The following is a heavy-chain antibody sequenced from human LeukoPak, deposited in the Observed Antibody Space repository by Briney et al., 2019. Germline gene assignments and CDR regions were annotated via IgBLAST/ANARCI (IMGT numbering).Heavy chain of an antibody. Sequence: SETLSLTCTVSGGSINNYYWSWIRQPPGKGLEWIGYIYYSGSTNYNPSLKSRVPISVDTSKNQFSLKLSSVTAADTAVYYCARIVPYNYGYVDYWGQGTLVTVSS. J-gene: IGHJ4*02. CDR3: ARIVPYNYGYVDY. CDR2: IYYSGST. V-gene: IGHV4-59*01. CDR1: GGSINNYY. D-gene: IGHD5-18*01.